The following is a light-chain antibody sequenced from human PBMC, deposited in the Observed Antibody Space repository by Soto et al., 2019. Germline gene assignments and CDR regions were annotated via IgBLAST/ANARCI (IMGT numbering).Light chain of an antibody. V-gene: IGLV2-8*01. J-gene: IGLJ1*01. CDR3: SSYAGNSNV. Sequence: QSVLTQPPSASGSPGQSVAISCTGTSSDVGGYNYVSWYQQHPGKAPKLMIYEVNKRPSGVPDRFSGSKSGNTASLTVSGLQAEDEPDYYCSSYAGNSNVFGTGTKVTVL. CDR1: SSDVGGYNY. CDR2: EVN.